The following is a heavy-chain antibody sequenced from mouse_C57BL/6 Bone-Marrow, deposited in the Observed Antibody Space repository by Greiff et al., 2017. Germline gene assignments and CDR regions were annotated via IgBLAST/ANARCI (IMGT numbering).Heavy chain of an antibody. CDR1: GYTFTSYW. D-gene: IGHD1-1*01. Sequence: QVQLKQPGAELVRPGSSVKLSCKASGYTFTSYWMDWVKQRPGQGLEWIGNIYPSDSETHYNQKFKDKATLTVDKSSSTAYMQLSSLTSEDSAVYYCARNPYYYGSSLGYWGQGTTLTVSS. CDR3: ARNPYYYGSSLGY. CDR2: IYPSDSET. J-gene: IGHJ2*01. V-gene: IGHV1-61*01.